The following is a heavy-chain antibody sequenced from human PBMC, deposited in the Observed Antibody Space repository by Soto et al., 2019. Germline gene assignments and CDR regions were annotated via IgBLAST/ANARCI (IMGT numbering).Heavy chain of an antibody. CDR1: GGSISSYY. CDR3: ARVLKDYDILTGYTYYYYYMDV. J-gene: IGHJ6*03. CDR2: IYYSGST. Sequence: PSETLSLTCTVSGGSISSYYWSWIRQPPGKGLEWIGYIYYSGSTNYNPSLKSRVTISVDTSKNQFSLKLSSVTAADTAVYYCARVLKDYDILTGYTYYYYYMDVWGKGTTVTVSS. D-gene: IGHD3-9*01. V-gene: IGHV4-59*01.